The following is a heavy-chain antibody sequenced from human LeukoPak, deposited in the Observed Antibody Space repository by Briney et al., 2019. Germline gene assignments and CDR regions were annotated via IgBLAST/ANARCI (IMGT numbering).Heavy chain of an antibody. J-gene: IGHJ3*02. CDR2: INWNGGST. CDR3: ARERHSSSPFPDAFDI. Sequence: GGSLRLSCTASGFTFGDYAMNWFRQAPGKGLEWVSGINWNGGSTGYADSVKGRFTISRDNAKNSLYLQMNSLRAEDTALYHCARERHSSSPFPDAFDIWGQGTMVTVSS. D-gene: IGHD6-6*01. V-gene: IGHV3-20*01. CDR1: GFTFGDYA.